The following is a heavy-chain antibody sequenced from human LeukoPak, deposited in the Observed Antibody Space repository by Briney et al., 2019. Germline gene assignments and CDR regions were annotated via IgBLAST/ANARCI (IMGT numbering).Heavy chain of an antibody. Sequence: PSETLSLTCAVYGGSFSGYYWSWIRQPPGNGLEWIGEINHSGSTNYNPSLKSRVTISVDTSKNQFSLKLSSVTAADTAVYYCARGRGSSTLSPIDYWGQGTLVTVSS. V-gene: IGHV4-34*01. CDR3: ARGRGSSTLSPIDY. CDR1: GGSFSGYY. J-gene: IGHJ4*02. CDR2: INHSGST. D-gene: IGHD3-16*01.